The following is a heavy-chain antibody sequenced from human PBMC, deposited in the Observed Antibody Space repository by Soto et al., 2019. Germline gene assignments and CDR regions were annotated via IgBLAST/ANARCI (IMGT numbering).Heavy chain of an antibody. V-gene: IGHV4-59*12. CDR3: GRGDVWSPSHWWDP. CDR1: GGSIISYY. D-gene: IGHD2-8*02. Sequence: PSETLSLTCTVSGGSIISYYLSWMRQPPGKGLEWIGDTNESGSNNYNPSPNSRNTISVDTAKNQFSLKQRSVTAADTAVYYCGRGDVWSPSHWWDPRGEGTLVTVSS. J-gene: IGHJ5*02. CDR2: TNESGSN.